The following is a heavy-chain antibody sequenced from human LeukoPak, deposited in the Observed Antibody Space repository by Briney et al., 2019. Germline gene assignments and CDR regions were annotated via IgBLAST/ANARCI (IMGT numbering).Heavy chain of an antibody. Sequence: GGSLRLSCAASGFTISTYWMSWVRQAPGKGLEWVANIKQDGSEKYSVDSVKGRFTIPRDNAKNSLYLQMNSLRAEDTAVYYCARDRGSSGPLYYFDYWGQGTLVTVSS. CDR1: GFTISTYW. V-gene: IGHV3-7*05. CDR2: IKQDGSEK. CDR3: ARDRGSSGPLYYFDY. D-gene: IGHD3-22*01. J-gene: IGHJ4*02.